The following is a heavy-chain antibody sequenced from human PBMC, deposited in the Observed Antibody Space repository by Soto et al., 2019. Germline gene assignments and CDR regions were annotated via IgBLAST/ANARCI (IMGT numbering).Heavy chain of an antibody. Sequence: QVQLVQSGAEVKKPGASVKVSCKASGYIFTAYSMHWVRQAPGQGLEWMGVVNTSGGSTNYAQKFQGRITMPRDTSTSTVYMDLSSLTSEDTAVYYCAREENCSDGICYSEYFQRWGQGTLVTVSS. J-gene: IGHJ1*01. V-gene: IGHV1-46*01. D-gene: IGHD2-15*01. CDR3: AREENCSDGICYSEYFQR. CDR1: GYIFTAYS. CDR2: VNTSGGST.